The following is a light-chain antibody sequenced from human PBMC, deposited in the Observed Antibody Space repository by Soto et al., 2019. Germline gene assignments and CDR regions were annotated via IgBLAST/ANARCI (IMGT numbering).Light chain of an antibody. CDR2: GAS. Sequence: EIVMTQSPVTLSVSPGERATLSRRASQSVGSNLAWYQQKPGQAPRLLIYGASARATGLPARFSGSGSGTEFTLTISSLQSEDFPIYYCQQYHNWPPTWTFGQGTKVDIK. CDR3: QQYHNWPPTWT. V-gene: IGKV3-15*01. CDR1: QSVGSN. J-gene: IGKJ1*01.